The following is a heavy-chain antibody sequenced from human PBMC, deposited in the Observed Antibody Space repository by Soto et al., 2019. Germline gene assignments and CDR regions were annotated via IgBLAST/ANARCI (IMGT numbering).Heavy chain of an antibody. J-gene: IGHJ3*02. V-gene: IGHV3-43*01. CDR3: AKDLLGLAGLERIAFDI. D-gene: IGHD1-1*01. CDR1: GFTFDDYT. Sequence: EVQLVESGGVVVQPGGSLSLSCAASGFTFDDYTMHWVRQAPGKGLEWVSLISWDGGSTYYADSVKGRFTISRDNSKNSLYLQMNSLRTEDTALYYCAKDLLGLAGLERIAFDIWGQGTMVTVSS. CDR2: ISWDGGST.